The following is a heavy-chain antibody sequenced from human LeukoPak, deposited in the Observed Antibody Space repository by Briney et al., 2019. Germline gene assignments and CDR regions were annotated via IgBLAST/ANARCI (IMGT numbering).Heavy chain of an antibody. CDR3: ASDPRDGGQNV. V-gene: IGHV3-30*04. CDR2: ISYSGDNK. J-gene: IGHJ6*04. D-gene: IGHD5-24*01. Sequence: GGSLRLSCAASGFTFSNYAMSWVRQAPGKGLEWVTLISYSGDNKYYADSVKGRFTFSRDKSKNTLYLQMNSLRPEDSAVYYCASDPRDGGQNVWGKGTTVTVSS. CDR1: GFTFSNYA.